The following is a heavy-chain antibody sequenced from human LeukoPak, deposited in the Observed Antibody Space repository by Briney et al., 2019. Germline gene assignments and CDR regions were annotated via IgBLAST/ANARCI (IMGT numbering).Heavy chain of an antibody. CDR2: ISSSSSHI. CDR1: GFTFSSYS. Sequence: GGSLRLSCAASGFTFSSYSMNWVRQAPGKGLEWVSSISSSSSHIYYADSVKGRFTISRDNAKNSLYLQMSSLRAEDTAVYYCASPEMASIRDNWFDPWGQGTLVTVSS. D-gene: IGHD5-24*01. J-gene: IGHJ5*02. V-gene: IGHV3-21*01. CDR3: ASPEMASIRDNWFDP.